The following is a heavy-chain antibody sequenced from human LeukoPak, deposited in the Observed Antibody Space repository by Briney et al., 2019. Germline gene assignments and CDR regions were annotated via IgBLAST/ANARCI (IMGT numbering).Heavy chain of an antibody. CDR2: ISSSSSYI. CDR1: GFTFSSYS. CDR3: ARVLEYSSPPDY. Sequence: GGSLRLSCSAYGFTFSSYSMNWVRQAPGKGLEWVSSISSSSSYIYYADSVKGRFTISRDNAKNSLYLQMNSLRAEDTAVYYCARVLEYSSPPDYWGQGTLATVSS. D-gene: IGHD6-6*01. J-gene: IGHJ4*02. V-gene: IGHV3-21*01.